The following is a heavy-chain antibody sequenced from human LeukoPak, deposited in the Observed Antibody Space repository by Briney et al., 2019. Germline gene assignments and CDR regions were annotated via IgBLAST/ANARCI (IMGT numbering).Heavy chain of an antibody. CDR3: ARATTRHHWFDP. J-gene: IGHJ5*02. CDR1: GFTVSSNY. Sequence: GGSLRLSCAASGFTVSSNYMSWVRQAPGKGLEWVSVIYSGGSTYYADSVKGRFTIPRDNSKNTLYLQMNSLRAEDTAVYYCARATTRHHWFDPWGQGTLVTVSS. CDR2: IYSGGST. D-gene: IGHD1-14*01. V-gene: IGHV3-53*01.